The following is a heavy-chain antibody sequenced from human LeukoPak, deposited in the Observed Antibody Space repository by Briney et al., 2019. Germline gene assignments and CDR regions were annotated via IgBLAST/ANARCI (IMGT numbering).Heavy chain of an antibody. J-gene: IGHJ4*02. CDR2: ISGGGGST. Sequence: GGSLRLSCAASGFTFSNYAMSWVRQGPGKGLEWVSGISGGGGSTYSADSVKGRFTISRDNSKNTLYLQMNSLRVEDTAVYYCARGPSGYHNTGGQGTLVTVSS. CDR3: ARGPSGYHNT. D-gene: IGHD5-12*01. V-gene: IGHV3-23*01. CDR1: GFTFSNYA.